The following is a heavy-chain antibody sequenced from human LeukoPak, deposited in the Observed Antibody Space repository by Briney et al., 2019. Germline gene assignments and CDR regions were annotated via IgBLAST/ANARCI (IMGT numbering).Heavy chain of an antibody. CDR2: IIPILGIA. J-gene: IGHJ4*02. CDR1: GGTFSSYA. V-gene: IGHV1-69*04. CDR3: ARKPNYYDSSGEDY. D-gene: IGHD3-22*01. Sequence: GASVKVSCKASGGTFSSYAISWVRQAPGQGLEWMGRIIPILGIANYAQKFQGRVTITAGKSTSTAYMELSSLRSEDTAVYYCARKPNYYDSSGEDYWGQGTLVTVSS.